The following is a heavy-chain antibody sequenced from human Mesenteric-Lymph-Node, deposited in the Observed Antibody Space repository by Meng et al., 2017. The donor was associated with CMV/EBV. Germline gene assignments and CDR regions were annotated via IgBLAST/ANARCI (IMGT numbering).Heavy chain of an antibody. J-gene: IGHJ4*02. CDR1: GFSLSTIGVG. V-gene: IGHV2-5*01. CDR3: AHLLYDFWRGRVFDY. D-gene: IGHD3-3*01. CDR2: IYWNDDK. Sequence: SGFSLSTIGVGVVWIRQPPGTALEWLALIYWNDDKRYSPSLKSRLTITKDTSKNQVVLTMTNMDPVDTATYYCAHLLYDFWRGRVFDYWGQGTPVTVSS.